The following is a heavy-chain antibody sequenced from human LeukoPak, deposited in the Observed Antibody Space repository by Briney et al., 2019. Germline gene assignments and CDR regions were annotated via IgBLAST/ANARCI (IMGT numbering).Heavy chain of an antibody. Sequence: SETLSLTCAVYGGSFSGYYWSWIRQPPGKGLEWIGEINHSGSTNYNPSLKSRVTISVDTSKNQFSLKLSSVTAADTAVYYCARELAAAGSAFDYWGQGTLVTVSS. CDR1: GGSFSGYY. CDR3: ARELAAAGSAFDY. D-gene: IGHD6-13*01. CDR2: INHSGST. V-gene: IGHV4-34*01. J-gene: IGHJ4*02.